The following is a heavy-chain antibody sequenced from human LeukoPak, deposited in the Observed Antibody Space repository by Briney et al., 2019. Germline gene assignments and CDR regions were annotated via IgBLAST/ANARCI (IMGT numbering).Heavy chain of an antibody. D-gene: IGHD5-12*01. CDR1: GFTFSSYA. V-gene: IGHV3-23*01. Sequence: GGSLRLSCAASGFTFSSYAVSWVRQAPEKGLEWVSAISGSGGSTYYADSVKGRFTISRDNSKNTLYLQMDSLRAEDTALYYCAKEYSGYDFDYWGQGTLVTVSS. CDR3: AKEYSGYDFDY. CDR2: ISGSGGST. J-gene: IGHJ4*02.